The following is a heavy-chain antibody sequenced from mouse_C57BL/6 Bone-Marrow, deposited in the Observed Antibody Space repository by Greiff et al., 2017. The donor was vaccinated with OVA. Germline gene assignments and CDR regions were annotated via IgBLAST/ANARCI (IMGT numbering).Heavy chain of an antibody. CDR2: IDPEDGDT. D-gene: IGHD2-12*01. V-gene: IGHV14-1*01. Sequence: EVQGVESGAELVRPGASVKLSCTASGFNIKDYYMHWVKQRPEQGLEWIGRIDPEDGDTEYAPKFQGKATMTADTSSNTAYLQLSSLTSEDTAVYYCTTWGYYSPLYWYFDVWGTGTTVTVSS. CDR3: TTWGYYSPLYWYFDV. J-gene: IGHJ1*03. CDR1: GFNIKDYY.